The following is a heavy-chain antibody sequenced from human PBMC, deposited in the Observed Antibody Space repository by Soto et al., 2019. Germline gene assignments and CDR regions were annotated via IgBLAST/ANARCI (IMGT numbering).Heavy chain of an antibody. CDR2: IYYSGST. J-gene: IGHJ5*02. D-gene: IGHD1-26*01. CDR1: GGSISSYY. CDR3: ATQEVGGSYVYTFDP. V-gene: IGHV4-59*04. Sequence: TLSLTCTVSGGSISSYYWSWIRQPPGKGLEWIGYIYYSGSTYYNPSLKSRVTISVDTSKNQFSLKLSSVTAADTAVYYCATQEVGGSYVYTFDPWGQGTLVTVSS.